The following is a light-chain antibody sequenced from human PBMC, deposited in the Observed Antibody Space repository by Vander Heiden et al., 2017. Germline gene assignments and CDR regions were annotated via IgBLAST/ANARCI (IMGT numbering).Light chain of an antibody. V-gene: IGKV4-1*01. CDR3: QQYYTTPYT. CDR2: WAT. CDR1: QSVLYSADNRDY. Sequence: DIVMTQSPESLAGSLGERATINSKSSQSVLYSADNRDYVAWYQQKPGQPPKLVIYWATNRESGVPDRFSGSGSGTDFTLTISSLQAEDVAVYYCQQYYTTPYTFGLGTKLEIK. J-gene: IGKJ2*01.